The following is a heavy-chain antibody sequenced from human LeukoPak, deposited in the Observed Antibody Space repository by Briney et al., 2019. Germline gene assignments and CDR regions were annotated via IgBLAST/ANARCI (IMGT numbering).Heavy chain of an antibody. Sequence: GSSVKVSCKASGGTFSSYAISWVRQAPGQGLEWMGRIIPILGIANYAQKLQGRVTMTTDTSTSTAYMELRSLRSDDTAVYYCARCEFPRCSSGWSLVYWGQGTLVTVSS. CDR1: GGTFSSYA. J-gene: IGHJ4*02. D-gene: IGHD6-19*01. CDR3: ARCEFPRCSSGWSLVY. CDR2: IIPILGIA. V-gene: IGHV1-69*04.